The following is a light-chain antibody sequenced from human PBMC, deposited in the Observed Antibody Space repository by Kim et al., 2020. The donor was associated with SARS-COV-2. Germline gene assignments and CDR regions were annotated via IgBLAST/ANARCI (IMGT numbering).Light chain of an antibody. V-gene: IGLV2-8*01. J-gene: IGLJ1*01. CDR2: EVS. CDR1: SSDGGGYNY. CDR3: SSYAGSNNYV. Sequence: QSVTIACTGTSSDGGGYNYVSWYQQHPGKAPKLMIYEVSKRPSGVPDRFSGSKSGNTASLTVSGLQAEDEADYYCSSYAGSNNYVFGTGTKVTVL.